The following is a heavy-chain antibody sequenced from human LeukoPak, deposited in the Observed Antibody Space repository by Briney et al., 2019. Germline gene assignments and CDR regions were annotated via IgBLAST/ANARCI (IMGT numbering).Heavy chain of an antibody. CDR1: GYSFTSYW. Sequence: GESLQSSCKGSGYSFTSYWIGWVRPMPGKGLEWMGIIYPGDSDTRNSPSFQGQVTISADKSISTAYLQWSSLKASDTAMYYCARHLTQTHVDYWGQGTLVTVSS. CDR3: ARHLTQTHVDY. CDR2: IYPGDSDT. D-gene: IGHD3-9*01. J-gene: IGHJ4*02. V-gene: IGHV5-51*01.